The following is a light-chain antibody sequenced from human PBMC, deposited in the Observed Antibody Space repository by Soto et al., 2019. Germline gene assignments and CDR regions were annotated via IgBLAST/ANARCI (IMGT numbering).Light chain of an antibody. CDR3: QYLNSFPLT. V-gene: IGKV3D-15*01. J-gene: IGKJ4*01. CDR2: GAS. Sequence: EIVLTQSPATLSVSPGERAALSCRASQSVSNNLAWYQQKPGQPPRLLIFGASTRATGIPARFSGSGSEAEFALTISTLQSEDVATYYCQYLNSFPLTFGGGTKVEIK. CDR1: QSVSNN.